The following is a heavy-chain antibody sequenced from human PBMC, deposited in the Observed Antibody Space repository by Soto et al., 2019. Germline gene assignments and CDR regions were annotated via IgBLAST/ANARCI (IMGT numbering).Heavy chain of an antibody. J-gene: IGHJ6*02. V-gene: IGHV2-5*01. D-gene: IGHD6-13*01. CDR1: GFSLTSAVVG. CDR3: AHRLPGPSGYDV. Sequence: QITLKESGPTLVKPTQTLTLTCTFSGFSLTSAVVGVGWIRQTPGEPLEWLALIYWNDEQYYNPSLRNRLTITRDTSKNQVVLTMTNMDPVDTATYYCAHRLPGPSGYDVWGQGTMVTVSS. CDR2: IYWNDEQ.